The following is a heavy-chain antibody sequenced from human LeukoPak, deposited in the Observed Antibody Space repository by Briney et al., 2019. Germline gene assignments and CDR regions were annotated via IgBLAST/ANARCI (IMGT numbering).Heavy chain of an antibody. J-gene: IGHJ4*02. Sequence: PSETLSLTCTVSGGSISSYYWNWIRQPPGKGLEWIGHIYYSGNTNYNSSLKSRVTISVDTSKNQFSLKLTSVTPADTAVYFCAGDSYGTDYWGQGTLVTVSS. CDR1: GGSISSYY. CDR3: AGDSYGTDY. V-gene: IGHV4-59*01. CDR2: IYYSGNT. D-gene: IGHD5-18*01.